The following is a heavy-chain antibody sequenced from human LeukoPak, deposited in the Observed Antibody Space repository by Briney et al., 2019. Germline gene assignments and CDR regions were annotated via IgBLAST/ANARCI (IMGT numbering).Heavy chain of an antibody. CDR1: GGSISSYY. CDR3: ARHGSTTFRVANKRRGWFDP. CDR2: IYYSGST. D-gene: IGHD3-3*01. Sequence: SETLSLTCTVSGGSISSYYWSWIRHPPGKGLECIGYIYYSGSTKYNPPLKRRVTISVDTYTTKFSLRLSSVTAADTAVYHCARHGSTTFRVANKRRGWFDPCGHGTLVTVSS. J-gene: IGHJ5*02. V-gene: IGHV4-59*08.